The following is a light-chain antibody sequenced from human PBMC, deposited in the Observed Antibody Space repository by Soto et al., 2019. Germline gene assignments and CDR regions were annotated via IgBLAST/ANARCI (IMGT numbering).Light chain of an antibody. CDR3: QQYNNYWRT. CDR2: DAS. CDR1: QSITNW. Sequence: DIQMTQSPSTLSASVGDRVTITCRASQSITNWLAWYQQKPGKAPKLLIYDASNLESGAPSRFSGSGSGTEFPLTVSSLQPDDFATYYCQQYNNYWRTFGQGTKVEIK. V-gene: IGKV1-5*01. J-gene: IGKJ1*01.